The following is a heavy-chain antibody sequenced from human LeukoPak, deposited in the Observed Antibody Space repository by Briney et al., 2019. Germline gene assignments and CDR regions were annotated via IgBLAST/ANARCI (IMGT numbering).Heavy chain of an antibody. J-gene: IGHJ4*02. CDR1: GYTFTSYD. CDR2: MNPNSGNT. Sequence: GASVKVSCKASGYTFTSYDINWVRQATGQGLEWMGWMNPNSGNTGYAQKFQGRVTMTRNTSIGTAYMELSSLRSEDTAVYYCARRGNILTGYHLLGHWGQGTLVTVSS. V-gene: IGHV1-8*01. CDR3: ARRGNILTGYHLLGH. D-gene: IGHD3-9*01.